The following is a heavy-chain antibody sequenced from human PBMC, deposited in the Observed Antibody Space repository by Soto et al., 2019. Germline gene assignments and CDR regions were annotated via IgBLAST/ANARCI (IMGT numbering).Heavy chain of an antibody. CDR1: GGSISSYY. J-gene: IGHJ4*02. V-gene: IGHV4-59*01. CDR2: IYYSGST. D-gene: IGHD5-18*01. CDR3: AGFGGYSYGLFDY. Sequence: PSETLSLTCTVSGGSISSYYWSWIRQPPGKGLEWIGYIYYSGSTTYNPSLKSRVTISVDTSKSQCSLKLSSVTAADTAVYYWAGFGGYSYGLFDYWGQGTLVTV.